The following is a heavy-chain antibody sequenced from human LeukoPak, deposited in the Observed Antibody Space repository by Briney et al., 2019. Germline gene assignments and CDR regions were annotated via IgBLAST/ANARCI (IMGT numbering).Heavy chain of an antibody. CDR3: ARPGYSSSLDY. J-gene: IGHJ4*02. CDR1: GYSFTTYW. V-gene: IGHV5-51*01. D-gene: IGHD6-13*01. Sequence: GESLKISCQASGYSFTTYWIGWVRQMPGKGLEWMGIIYPGDSDTRYSPSFQGQVTISADTSITTAYLQWSSLKASDTAMYYCARPGYSSSLDYWGQGTLVTVSS. CDR2: IYPGDSDT.